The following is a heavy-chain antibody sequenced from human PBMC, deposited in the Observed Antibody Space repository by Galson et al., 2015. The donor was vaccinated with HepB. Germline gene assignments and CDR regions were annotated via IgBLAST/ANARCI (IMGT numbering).Heavy chain of an antibody. V-gene: IGHV6-1*01. D-gene: IGHD3-10*01. Sequence: CAISGDSVSSNYAVWNWIRQSPSRGLEWLGRTYYRSKWDSDYAISVKSRIIINADSSTNQFFLQLNSVTPEDTAVYYRTRVAHLGRGMNVWGQGTTVTV. CDR3: TRVAHLGRGMNV. CDR2: TYYRSKWDS. CDR1: GDSVSSNYAV. J-gene: IGHJ6*02.